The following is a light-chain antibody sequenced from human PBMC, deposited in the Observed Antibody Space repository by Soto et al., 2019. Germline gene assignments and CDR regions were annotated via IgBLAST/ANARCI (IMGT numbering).Light chain of an antibody. V-gene: IGKV3-11*01. CDR1: QSISSY. CDR2: DAS. J-gene: IGKJ3*01. Sequence: EIVLTQSPATLSLSPGERATLSCRASQSISSYLAWYQQKPGQAPRLLIHDASNRATGIPARFSGSGSGTDFTLTISSLEPEDFAVYYCQQRSNWPRTFGPGTKVDIK. CDR3: QQRSNWPRT.